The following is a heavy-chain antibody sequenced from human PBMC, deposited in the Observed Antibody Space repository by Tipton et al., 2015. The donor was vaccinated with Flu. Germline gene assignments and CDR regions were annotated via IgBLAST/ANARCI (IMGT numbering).Heavy chain of an antibody. CDR2: IWSGGSRI. CDR3: AKDQYYAGSGAYSASDY. CDR1: GFTFSTYA. V-gene: IGHV3-33*03. Sequence: SLRLSCAASGFTFSTYAMHWVRQAPGKGLGWVAVIWSGGSRIWYADSVKGRFTISRDDSKNTLYLQMNSLRAEDTAVYYCAKDQYYAGSGAYSASDYWGQGTLVTVSS. J-gene: IGHJ4*02. D-gene: IGHD3-10*01.